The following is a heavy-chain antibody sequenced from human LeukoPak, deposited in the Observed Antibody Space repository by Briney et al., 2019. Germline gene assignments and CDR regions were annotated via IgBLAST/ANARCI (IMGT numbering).Heavy chain of an antibody. CDR1: GHTFTSYG. Sequence: ASVKVSCKASGHTFTSYGISWVRQAPGQGLEWMGWISAYNGNTNYAQKLQGRVTMTTDTSTSTAYMELRSLRSDDTAVYYCARDMIVVPTNRVLDYWGQGTLVTVSS. D-gene: IGHD3-22*01. V-gene: IGHV1-18*01. J-gene: IGHJ4*02. CDR3: ARDMIVVPTNRVLDY. CDR2: ISAYNGNT.